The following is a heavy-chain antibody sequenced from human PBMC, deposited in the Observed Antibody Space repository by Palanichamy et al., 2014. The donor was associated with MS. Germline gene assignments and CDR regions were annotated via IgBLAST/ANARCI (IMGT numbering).Heavy chain of an antibody. Sequence: QQQLQESGPGLVKPSETLSLTCTVSGVSIGGSSYYWGWIRQPPGRGLEWIGNIFYSGNTDYNPSLKSRVSISVDTSKNQFSLKLSSVTAADTAVYYCASRLFSSLDYWGQGILVTVSS. CDR2: IFYSGNT. D-gene: IGHD3-3*02. J-gene: IGHJ4*02. CDR1: GVSIGGSSYY. CDR3: ASRLFSSLDY. V-gene: IGHV4-39*01.